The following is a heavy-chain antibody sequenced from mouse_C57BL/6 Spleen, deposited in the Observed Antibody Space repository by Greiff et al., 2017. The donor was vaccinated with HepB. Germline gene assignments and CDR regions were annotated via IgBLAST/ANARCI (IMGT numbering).Heavy chain of an antibody. J-gene: IGHJ1*03. CDR2: IYPGNSDT. CDR1: GYTFTSYW. V-gene: IGHV1-5*01. Sequence: EVKLQQSGTVLARPGASVKMSCKTSGYTFTSYWMHWVKQRPGQGLEWIGAIYPGNSDTSYNQKFKAKAKLAAVTSASTAYMELSSLTNEDSAVYYCTRFYYGSSYWYFDVWGTGTTVTVSS. CDR3: TRFYYGSSYWYFDV. D-gene: IGHD1-1*01.